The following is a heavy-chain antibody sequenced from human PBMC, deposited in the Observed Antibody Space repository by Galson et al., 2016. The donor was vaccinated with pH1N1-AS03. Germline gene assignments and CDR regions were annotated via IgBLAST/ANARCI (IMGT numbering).Heavy chain of an antibody. CDR2: ISNDGSNK. Sequence: LRLSCAASGFTFSSYAMHWVRQAPGKGLEWLAVISNDGSNKYYADSVKGRFTISRDNSKNTLYLQMNSLRAEDTAVFYCARGLLGGFDYWGQGSLVTVSS. V-gene: IGHV3-30-3*01. CDR1: GFTFSSYA. J-gene: IGHJ4*02. CDR3: ARGLLGGFDY. D-gene: IGHD2-15*01.